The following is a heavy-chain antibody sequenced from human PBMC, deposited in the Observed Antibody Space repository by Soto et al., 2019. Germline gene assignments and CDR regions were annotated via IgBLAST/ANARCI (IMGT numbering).Heavy chain of an antibody. J-gene: IGHJ5*02. CDR1: GYTFTSYD. D-gene: IGHD3-3*01. CDR3: ARGSITIFGVVIIRNYNWFDP. Sequence: QVQLVQSGAEVKKPGASVKVSCKASGYTFTSYDINWVRQATGQGLEWMGWMNPNSGNTGYAQKFQGRVTMTRNTSISTAYMELSSLRSEDTAVYYCARGSITIFGVVIIRNYNWFDPWGQGTLVTVSS. V-gene: IGHV1-8*01. CDR2: MNPNSGNT.